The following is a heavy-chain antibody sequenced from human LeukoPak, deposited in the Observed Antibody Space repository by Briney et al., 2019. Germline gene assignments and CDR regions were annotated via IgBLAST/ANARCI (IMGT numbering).Heavy chain of an antibody. D-gene: IGHD1-14*01. Sequence: GGSLRLSCTASGFTFSSTGMHWVRQAPGKGLEWVSYIRYDGNNKYYGDSVKGRLTVSRDNSKKTLYLQMNSLRVEDTAVYYCARTYNPDYWGQGTLVTVSS. V-gene: IGHV3-30*02. J-gene: IGHJ4*02. CDR2: IRYDGNNK. CDR1: GFTFSSTG. CDR3: ARTYNPDY.